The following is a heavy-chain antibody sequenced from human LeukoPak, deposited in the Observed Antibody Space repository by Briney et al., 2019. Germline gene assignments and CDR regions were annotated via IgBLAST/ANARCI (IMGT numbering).Heavy chain of an antibody. J-gene: IGHJ4*02. CDR3: AKDMGGSGSYIPLYFDY. V-gene: IGHV3-43*02. D-gene: IGHD3-10*01. CDR1: GFTFDDYA. Sequence: PGGSLGLSGAAPGFTFDDYAMNGARKAPGKGLDGFSLFSGDGGSTYYADSVKGRFTISRDNSKNSLYLQMNSLRTEDTALYYCAKDMGGSGSYIPLYFDYWGQGTLVTVSS. CDR2: FSGDGGST.